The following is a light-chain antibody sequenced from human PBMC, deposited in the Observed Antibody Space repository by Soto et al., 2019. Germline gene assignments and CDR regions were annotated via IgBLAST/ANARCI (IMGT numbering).Light chain of an antibody. J-gene: IGKJ5*01. Sequence: EIVLTQSPATLSLSPGERATLSCRASQSVSSYLAWYQQKPGQAPRLLIYYASNRATGIPARFSGSGSGTDFTLTISSLEPEDFAVYYCQPRSNSIPFGKGKRLEIK. CDR3: QPRSNSIP. CDR2: YAS. CDR1: QSVSSY. V-gene: IGKV3-11*01.